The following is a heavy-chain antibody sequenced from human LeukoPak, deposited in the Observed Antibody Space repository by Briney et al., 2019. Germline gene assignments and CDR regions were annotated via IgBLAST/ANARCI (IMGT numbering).Heavy chain of an antibody. D-gene: IGHD3-10*01. CDR1: GFTFSSYS. V-gene: IGHV3-48*02. CDR3: ARGAYYGSHKYYYYGMDV. CDR2: ISSSSSTI. Sequence: GGSLRLSCAASGFTFSSYSMNWVRQAPGKGLEWVSYISSSSSTIYYADSVKGRFTISRDNAKNSLYLQMNSLRDEDTAEYYCARGAYYGSHKYYYYGMDVWGQGTTVTVSS. J-gene: IGHJ6*02.